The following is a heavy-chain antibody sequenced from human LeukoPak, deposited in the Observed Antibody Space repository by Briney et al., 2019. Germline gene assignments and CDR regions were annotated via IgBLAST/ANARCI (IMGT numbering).Heavy chain of an antibody. V-gene: IGHV1-69*06. CDR1: GGTLNTYA. CDR3: ARAARIVVVIPDY. D-gene: IGHD3-22*01. Sequence: SVKVSCKASGGTLNTYAVSWVRQAPGQGLEWMGGIIPIFGTANYAQKFQGRVTITADKSTSTAYMELSSLRSEDTAVYYCARAARIVVVIPDYWGQGTLVTVSS. CDR2: IIPIFGTA. J-gene: IGHJ4*02.